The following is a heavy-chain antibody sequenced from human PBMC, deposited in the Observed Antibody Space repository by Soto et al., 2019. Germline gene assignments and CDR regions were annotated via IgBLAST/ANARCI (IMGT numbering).Heavy chain of an antibody. Sequence: PSEALSVTCTVPGGSIISYYWSWSRQPAGKGLEWIGYIYYSGSTNYNPALKSRVTISVDTSRNQFSLKLSSVTAADTAVYYCARDPGIAAAGEHYYYYGMDVWGQATTGTV. D-gene: IGHD6-13*01. CDR2: IYYSGST. V-gene: IGHV4-59*01. J-gene: IGHJ6*02. CDR3: ARDPGIAAAGEHYYYYGMDV. CDR1: GGSIISYY.